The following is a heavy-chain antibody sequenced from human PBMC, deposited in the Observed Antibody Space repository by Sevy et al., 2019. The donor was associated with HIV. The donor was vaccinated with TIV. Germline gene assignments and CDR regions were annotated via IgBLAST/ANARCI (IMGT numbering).Heavy chain of an antibody. J-gene: IGHJ4*02. D-gene: IGHD6-19*01. CDR3: ARVGGYSSGWFEGI. CDR2: IHFSGNT. Sequence: SETLSLTCTVSGGSISTYYWSWIRQPPGKGLEWIGYIHFSGNTNYNPSLKSRVTISSDTSKNQFSLKLSSVTVADTAVYYCARVGGYSSGWFEGIWGQGTLVTVSS. V-gene: IGHV4-59*01. CDR1: GGSISTYY.